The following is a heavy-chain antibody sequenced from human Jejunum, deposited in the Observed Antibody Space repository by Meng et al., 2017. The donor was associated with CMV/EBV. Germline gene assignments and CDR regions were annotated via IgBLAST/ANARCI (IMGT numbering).Heavy chain of an antibody. Sequence: SGFAFTPACMSWIRQAPGKGLEWVGRIRSKANGETTEYASPVRGRFSISRDDSQKTLLLQMNGLKTEDTAVYFCAKDQRTLDAFDIWGQGTMVTVSS. J-gene: IGHJ3*02. CDR3: AKDQRTLDAFDI. CDR1: GFAFTPAC. D-gene: IGHD3/OR15-3a*01. CDR2: IRSKANGETT. V-gene: IGHV3-15*01.